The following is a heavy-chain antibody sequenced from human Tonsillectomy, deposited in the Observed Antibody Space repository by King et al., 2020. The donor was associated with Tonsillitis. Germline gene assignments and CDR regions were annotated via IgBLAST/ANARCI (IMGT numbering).Heavy chain of an antibody. CDR2: IYSGGST. CDR1: GFTVSSDY. D-gene: IGHD6-13*01. J-gene: IGHJ6*04. CDR3: ARERYSFKWSPHEVLRYGMDV. Sequence: VQLVESGGGLVQPGGSLRLSCAASGFTVSSDYMSWVRQAPGKGLEWVSIIYSGGSTYYADSVKGRFTISRDNSKNTLYLQMNSLRAEDTAVYYCARERYSFKWSPHEVLRYGMDVWGKGTTVTVSS. V-gene: IGHV3-66*01.